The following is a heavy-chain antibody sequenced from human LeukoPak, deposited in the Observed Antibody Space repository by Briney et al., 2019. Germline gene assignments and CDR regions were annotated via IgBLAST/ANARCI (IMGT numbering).Heavy chain of an antibody. D-gene: IGHD6-19*01. V-gene: IGHV5-51*01. CDR3: ARGHGWYLLGCYFDY. CDR1: GYSFTSYW. J-gene: IGHJ4*02. CDR2: IYPGDSDT. Sequence: GESLKISCKGSGYSFTSYWIGWARQMPGKGLEWMGIIYPGDSDTRYSPSFQGQVTISADKSISTAYLQWSSLKASDTAMYYCARGHGWYLLGCYFDYWGQGTLVTVSS.